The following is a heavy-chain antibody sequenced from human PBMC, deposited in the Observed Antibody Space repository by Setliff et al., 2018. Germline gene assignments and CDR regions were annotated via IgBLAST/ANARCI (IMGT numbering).Heavy chain of an antibody. CDR2: ISTYNGHT. Sequence: ASVKVSCKTSAYILTSYGLSWVRQAPGQGLDWMGWISTYNGHTNYAQKLRGRVTMTTDTSTRTAYMELRSLRSDDTAVHFCALSSLSICSGGNCPNVFDVWGQGTMVTVSS. D-gene: IGHD2-15*01. CDR1: AYILTSYG. CDR3: ALSSLSICSGGNCPNVFDV. J-gene: IGHJ3*01. V-gene: IGHV1-18*01.